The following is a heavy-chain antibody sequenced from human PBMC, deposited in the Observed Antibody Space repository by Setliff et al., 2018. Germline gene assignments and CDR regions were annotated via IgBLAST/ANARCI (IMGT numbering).Heavy chain of an antibody. Sequence: PGGSLRLSCTAPGLSYSNYWVSWVRQAPGKGLEWLASINPHGSEKYYADSVKGRFTISRDNSRNTLYLQMNSLRAEDTASYYCARDPNGDYVGAFDPWGQGILVTVSS. D-gene: IGHD4-17*01. J-gene: IGHJ5*02. CDR2: INPHGSEK. CDR1: GLSYSNYW. V-gene: IGHV3-7*03. CDR3: ARDPNGDYVGAFDP.